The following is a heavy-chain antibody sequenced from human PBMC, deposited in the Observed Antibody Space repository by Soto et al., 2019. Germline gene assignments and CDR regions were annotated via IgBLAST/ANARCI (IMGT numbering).Heavy chain of an antibody. V-gene: IGHV4-31*03. CDR2: IYYSGGT. Sequence: SETLSLTCTVSGGSISSGGYYWSWIRQHPGKGLEWIGYIYYSGGTYYNPSLKSRVTISVDTSKNQFSLKLSSVTAADTAVYYCAREGGYCSGGSCYHDAFDIWGQGTMVTVSS. J-gene: IGHJ3*02. CDR3: AREGGYCSGGSCYHDAFDI. CDR1: GGSISSGGYY. D-gene: IGHD2-15*01.